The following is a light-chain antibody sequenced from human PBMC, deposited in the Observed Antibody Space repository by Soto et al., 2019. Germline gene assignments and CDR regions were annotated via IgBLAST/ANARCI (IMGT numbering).Light chain of an antibody. CDR2: DAS. CDR1: QNISSW. J-gene: IGKJ1*01. Sequence: DIQMTQSPSALSASVGDRVTITCRASQNISSWLAWYQQEAGKAPKSLIYDASSLESGVPSRMSGSGSGTEFTLTITNLQPDDSATYYCQHYKAFSPWTFGQGTKVEIK. CDR3: QHYKAFSPWT. V-gene: IGKV1-5*01.